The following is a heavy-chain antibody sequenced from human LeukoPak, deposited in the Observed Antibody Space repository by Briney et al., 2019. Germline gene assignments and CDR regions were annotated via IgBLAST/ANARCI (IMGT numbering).Heavy chain of an antibody. CDR1: GGSISSYY. CDR3: AAVYSSSWYSIDY. D-gene: IGHD6-13*01. CDR2: IYYSGST. V-gene: IGHV4-59*08. Sequence: SETLSLTCTVSGGSISSYYWSWIRQPPGKGLEWIGYIYYSGSTNYNPSLKSRVTISVDTSKNQFSLKLSSVTAADTAVYYCAAVYSSSWYSIDYWGQGTLVTVSS. J-gene: IGHJ4*02.